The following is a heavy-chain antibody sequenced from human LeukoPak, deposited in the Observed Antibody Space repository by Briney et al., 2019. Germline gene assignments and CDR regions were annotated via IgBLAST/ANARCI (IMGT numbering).Heavy chain of an antibody. CDR1: GFTFSSYW. CDR2: IKHDGSEK. CDR3: AKGWFGGKYFDY. V-gene: IGHV3-7*03. D-gene: IGHD3-10*01. J-gene: IGHJ4*02. Sequence: GGSLRLSCAAYGFTFSSYWMSWDRQAPGKGLEWVASIKHDGSEKYYVDSVKGRFTISRDNAKNSLYLQMNSLRAEDTAMYYCAKGWFGGKYFDYWGQGTLLTVSS.